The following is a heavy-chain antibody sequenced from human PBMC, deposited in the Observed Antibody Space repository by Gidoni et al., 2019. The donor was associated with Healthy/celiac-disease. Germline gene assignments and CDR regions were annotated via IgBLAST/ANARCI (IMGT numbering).Heavy chain of an antibody. V-gene: IGHV4-34*01. Sequence: GSFSGYYLRWIRQPPGKGLEWIGEINHSGSTNYNPSLKSRVTISVDTSKNQFSLKLSSVTAADTAVYYCARGRSRGPYYDFWSGYKFDYWGQGTLVTVSS. CDR1: GSFSGYY. CDR3: ARGRSRGPYYDFWSGYKFDY. D-gene: IGHD3-3*01. J-gene: IGHJ4*02. CDR2: INHSGST.